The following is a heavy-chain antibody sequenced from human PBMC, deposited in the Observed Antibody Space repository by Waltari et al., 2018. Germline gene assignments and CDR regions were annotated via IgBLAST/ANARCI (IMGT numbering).Heavy chain of an antibody. Sequence: EVQLVESGGGLVQPGGSRRLSCSSSGFPFRSYGMSWVRQAPGKGLGWVSYISPSSSTITYADSMKGRFTISRDNAKNSLYLQMNSLRADDTAVYYCVREYDSGGAGYWGQGTLVTVSS. J-gene: IGHJ4*02. CDR3: VREYDSGGAGY. CDR2: ISPSSSTI. CDR1: GFPFRSYG. D-gene: IGHD3-22*01. V-gene: IGHV3-48*04.